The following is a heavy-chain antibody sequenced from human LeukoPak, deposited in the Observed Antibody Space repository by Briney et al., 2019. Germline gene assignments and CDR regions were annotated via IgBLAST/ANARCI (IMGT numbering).Heavy chain of an antibody. V-gene: IGHV1-46*01. Sequence: GASVKVSCKASGYTFTSYHMHWVRQAPGQGLEWMGIINPSGGSTNYAQRFRGRVTMTRDMSTGTVYMELSSLTSEDTAVYYCARDPPRPYYYDSSGYPDYWGQGTLVTVSS. CDR2: INPSGGST. CDR3: ARDPPRPYYYDSSGYPDY. CDR1: GYTFTSYH. D-gene: IGHD3-22*01. J-gene: IGHJ4*02.